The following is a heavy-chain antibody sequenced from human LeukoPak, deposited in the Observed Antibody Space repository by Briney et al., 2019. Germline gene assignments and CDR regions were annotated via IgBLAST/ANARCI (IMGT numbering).Heavy chain of an antibody. J-gene: IGHJ6*03. D-gene: IGHD3-22*01. CDR2: ISGSGGST. V-gene: IGHV3-23*01. CDR1: GFTFSSYA. Sequence: GGSLRLSCAASGFTFSSYAMSWVRQAPGKGLEWVSAISGSGGSTYYADSVKGRFTISRDNSKNTLYLQTNSLRAEDTAVYYCAKRAPLSGYLRYYYYYMDVWGKGTTVTVSS. CDR3: AKRAPLSGYLRYYYYYMDV.